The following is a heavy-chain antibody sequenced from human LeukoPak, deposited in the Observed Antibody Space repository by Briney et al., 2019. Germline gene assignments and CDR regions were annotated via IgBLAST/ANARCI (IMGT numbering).Heavy chain of an antibody. CDR2: ISGSGGST. CDR3: AKDPPQSRDFWSGYYFDY. V-gene: IGHV3-23*01. D-gene: IGHD3-3*01. CDR1: GFTFSSYA. Sequence: GGSLGLSCAASGFTFSSYAMSWVRQAPGKGLEWVSAISGSGGSTYYADSVKGRFTISRDNSKNTLYLQMNSLRAEDTAVYYCAKDPPQSRDFWSGYYFDYWGQGTLVTVSS. J-gene: IGHJ4*02.